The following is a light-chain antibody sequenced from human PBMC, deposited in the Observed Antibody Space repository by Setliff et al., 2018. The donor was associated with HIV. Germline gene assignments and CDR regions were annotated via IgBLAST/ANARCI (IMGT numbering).Light chain of an antibody. CDR1: SSDVGGYNY. Sequence: QSVLTQPRSVSGSPGQSVTISCTGTSSDVGGYNYVSWYQQHPGKAPKLMIYDVSKRPSGVPDRFPGSKSGNTASLTISGLQAEDEADYYCCSYAGSYTYVFGTGT. CDR3: CSYAGSYTYV. V-gene: IGLV2-11*01. J-gene: IGLJ1*01. CDR2: DVS.